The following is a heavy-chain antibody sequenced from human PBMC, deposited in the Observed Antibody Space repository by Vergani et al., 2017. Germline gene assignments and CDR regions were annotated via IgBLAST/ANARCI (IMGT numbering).Heavy chain of an antibody. J-gene: IGHJ4*02. CDR3: ARGGGYDEGDAFRIGYFDS. CDR2: INHSGST. V-gene: IGHV4-34*01. CDR1: GGSFSGYY. Sequence: QVQLQQWGAGLLKPSETLSLTCAVYGGSFSGYYWSWIRQPPGKGLEWIGEINHSGSTNYNPSLKSRVTISVDTSKNQFSLKLSSVTAADTAVYYCARGGGYDEGDAFRIGYFDSWGPGILVTVSS. D-gene: IGHD3-22*01.